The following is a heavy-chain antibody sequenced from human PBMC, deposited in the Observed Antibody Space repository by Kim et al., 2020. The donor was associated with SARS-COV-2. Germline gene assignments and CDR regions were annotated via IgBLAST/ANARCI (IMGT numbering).Heavy chain of an antibody. CDR1: GYTFTNYW. CDR2: IYPGDSET. CDR3: ARRHGYPFDP. Sequence: GESLKISCKGSGYTFTNYWIGWVRQMPWKGLEWMGIIYPGDSETRYSPSFQGQVTMSVDKSINTAYLQWSSLKPSDTAMYYCARRHGYPFDPWGQGTLVTVSS. V-gene: IGHV5-51*01. J-gene: IGHJ5*02. D-gene: IGHD3-22*01.